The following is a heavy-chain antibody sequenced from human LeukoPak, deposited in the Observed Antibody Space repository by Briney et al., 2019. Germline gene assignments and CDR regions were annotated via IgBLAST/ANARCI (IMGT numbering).Heavy chain of an antibody. CDR1: GFTVSSNY. J-gene: IGHJ4*02. V-gene: IGHV3-66*01. D-gene: IGHD3-10*01. Sequence: GGSLRLSCAASGFTVSSNYMSWVRQAPGKGLEWVSVIYSGGSTYYADSVKGRFTISRDNSKNTLYLQMNSLRAEDTAVYYCASPADYYGSGSYLDYWGQGTLVTVSS. CDR3: ASPADYYGSGSYLDY. CDR2: IYSGGST.